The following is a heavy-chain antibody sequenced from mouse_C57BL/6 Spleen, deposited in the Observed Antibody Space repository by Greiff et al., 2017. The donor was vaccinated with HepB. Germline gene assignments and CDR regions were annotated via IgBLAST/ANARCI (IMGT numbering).Heavy chain of an antibody. CDR2: IDPNSGGT. CDR3: ARDYEYDTWFAY. V-gene: IGHV1-72*01. D-gene: IGHD2-4*01. Sequence: QVQLQQPGAELVKPGASVKLSCKASGYTFTSYWMHWVKQRPGRGLEWIGRIDPNSGGTKYNEKFKSKATLTVDKPSSTAYMQLSSLTSEDSAVYYCARDYEYDTWFAYWGQGTLVTVSA. CDR1: GYTFTSYW. J-gene: IGHJ3*01.